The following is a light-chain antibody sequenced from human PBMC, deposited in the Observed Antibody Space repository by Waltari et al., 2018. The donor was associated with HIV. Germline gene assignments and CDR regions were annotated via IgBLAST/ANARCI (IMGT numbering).Light chain of an antibody. CDR2: EVT. CDR3: SSYATGNTYV. J-gene: IGLJ1*01. CDR1: NSDIGKYNL. Sequence: QSALTQPASVSGSPGQSIPISCTWPNSDIGKYNLVPWYQQHPGKVPKVLIFEVTTRPSGISHRFSGSKSDNTASLTISGLQAEDEADYYCSSYATGNTYVFGTGTSVTVL. V-gene: IGLV2-23*02.